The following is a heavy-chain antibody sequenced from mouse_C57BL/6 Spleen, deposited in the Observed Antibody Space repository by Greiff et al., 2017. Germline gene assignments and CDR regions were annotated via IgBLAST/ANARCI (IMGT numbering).Heavy chain of an antibody. CDR3: ARGYYGSRSSWYFDV. D-gene: IGHD1-1*01. J-gene: IGHJ1*03. CDR2: IDPDDGET. Sequence: EVQGVESGAELVKPGASVKLSCTASGFNIKDYYMHWVKQRPEQGLEWIGRIDPDDGETKYAPKFQGKATITADTSSNTAYLQLSSLTSEDTAVYYCARGYYGSRSSWYFDVWGTGTTVTVSS. CDR1: GFNIKDYY. V-gene: IGHV14-2*01.